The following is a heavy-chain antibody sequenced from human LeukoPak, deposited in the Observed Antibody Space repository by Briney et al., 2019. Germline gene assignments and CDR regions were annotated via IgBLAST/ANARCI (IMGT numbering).Heavy chain of an antibody. J-gene: IGHJ6*04. Sequence: SVTLSFKASVGTFSSYAISWVRQAPGQGLEWMGGFIPIFGTANYAQKFQGRVTITADKSTSTAYMELSSLRSEDTAVYYCARGLLWFGELLRYGMDVWGKGTTVTVSS. D-gene: IGHD3-10*01. CDR3: ARGLLWFGELLRYGMDV. CDR2: FIPIFGTA. CDR1: VGTFSSYA. V-gene: IGHV1-69*06.